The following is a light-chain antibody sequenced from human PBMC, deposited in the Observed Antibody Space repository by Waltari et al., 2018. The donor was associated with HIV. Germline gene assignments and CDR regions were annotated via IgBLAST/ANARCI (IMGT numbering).Light chain of an antibody. CDR1: NSDVGAYNY. Sequence: QSALTQPASVSGSPGQSITISCTGTNSDVGAYNYVSWFQHHPGNSPQVIIVEVSNRPSGVSNRFSGSKSGNTASLIISGLQAEDEADYYCSSYTTRNTLVFGTGTKVTVL. V-gene: IGLV2-14*01. CDR3: SSYTTRNTLV. CDR2: EVS. J-gene: IGLJ1*01.